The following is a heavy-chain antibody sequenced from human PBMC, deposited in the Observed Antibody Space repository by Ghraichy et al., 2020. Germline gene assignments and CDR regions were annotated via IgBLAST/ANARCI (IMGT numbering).Heavy chain of an antibody. Sequence: GESLNISCAASGFNFKNYWMTWVRQAPGKGPEWVANIKQDGFTTNYLASVKGRFTISRDNAKTSLYLQLNSLRVEDTAIYYCARDFYGFPLIVVPAAPAYWGEGILVTVSS. CDR1: GFNFKNYW. CDR2: IKQDGFTT. D-gene: IGHD2-15*01. CDR3: ARDFYGFPLIVVPAAPAY. J-gene: IGHJ4*02. V-gene: IGHV3-7*03.